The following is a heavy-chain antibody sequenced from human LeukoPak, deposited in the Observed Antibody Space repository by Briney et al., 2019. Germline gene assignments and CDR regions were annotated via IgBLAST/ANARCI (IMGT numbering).Heavy chain of an antibody. J-gene: IGHJ4*02. CDR1: GYTFTGYY. CDR2: INPNSGDT. CDR3: ATQRGSYLWGTDFDY. D-gene: IGHD3-16*01. V-gene: IGHV1-2*02. Sequence: ASVRVSCKASGYTFTGYYMHWVRQAPGQGLEWMGWINPNSGDTKYAQKFQGRVTMTRDTSISTAYMELSRLRSDDTAVYYCATQRGSYLWGTDFDYWGQGNLVTVYS.